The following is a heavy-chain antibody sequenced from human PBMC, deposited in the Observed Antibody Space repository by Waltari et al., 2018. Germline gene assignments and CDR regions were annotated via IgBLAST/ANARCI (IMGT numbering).Heavy chain of an antibody. CDR3: ATYIHGGVSGINFRGGYYGLDV. V-gene: IGHV1-69*01. J-gene: IGHJ6*02. D-gene: IGHD3-10*01. Sequence: QVQLEQSGAEVKKPGSSVKVSCTASGGTFRNFPISLVRTAPRHGLGWMGGIIPILGIPDYAQEFQGRVTITADDSTSTTYMEFDSLRSEDTAVYYCATYIHGGVSGINFRGGYYGLDVWGLGTTVTVSS. CDR1: GGTFRNFP. CDR2: IIPILGIP.